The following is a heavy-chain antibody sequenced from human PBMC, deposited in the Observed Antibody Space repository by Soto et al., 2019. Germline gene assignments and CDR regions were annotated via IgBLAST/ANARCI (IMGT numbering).Heavy chain of an antibody. V-gene: IGHV3-15*01. D-gene: IGHD3-3*01. Sequence: PVGSLRLSCAASGFTFSNAWMNWVRQAPGKGLEWVGRIKSKIDGGTTDYASPVKGRFTISRDDSKNTLYLQMNSLKTEDTAVYYYNTDTLEWLSPDYWGQGTLVTVSS. J-gene: IGHJ4*02. CDR3: NTDTLEWLSPDY. CDR2: IKSKIDGGTT. CDR1: GFTFSNAW.